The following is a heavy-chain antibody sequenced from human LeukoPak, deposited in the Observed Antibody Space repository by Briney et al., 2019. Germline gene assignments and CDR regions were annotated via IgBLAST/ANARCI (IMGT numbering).Heavy chain of an antibody. CDR3: ARESHSGSYYFDY. CDR1: GFSFSSYG. D-gene: IGHD1-26*01. CDR2: IRSDGSNK. V-gene: IGHV3-30*02. J-gene: IGHJ4*02. Sequence: GGSLRLSCAGSGFSFSSYGMHWVRQAPGKGLEWMAFIRSDGSNKYYADYVKGRFTISRDNSKNTLYLQMNSLRAEDTAVYYCARESHSGSYYFDYWGQGTLVTVSS.